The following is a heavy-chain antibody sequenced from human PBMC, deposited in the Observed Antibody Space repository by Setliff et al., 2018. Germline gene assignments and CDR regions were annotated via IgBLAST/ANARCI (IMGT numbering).Heavy chain of an antibody. CDR2: INPNSAGT. Sequence: ASVKVSCKASGYTFTDYYMHWVRQAPGQGLEWMGWINPNSAGTSYAQKFQGRVTMTADTSTSTVYMELSSLRSEDTAVYYCARALDYLDYWGQGTLVTVSS. J-gene: IGHJ4*02. CDR3: ARALDYLDY. CDR1: GYTFTDYY. V-gene: IGHV1-2*02.